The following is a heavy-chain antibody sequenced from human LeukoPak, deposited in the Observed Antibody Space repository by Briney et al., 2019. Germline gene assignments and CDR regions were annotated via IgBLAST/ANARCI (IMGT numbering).Heavy chain of an antibody. V-gene: IGHV4-34*01. CDR1: GGSISGYY. Sequence: PSETLSLTCAVYGGSISGYYWSWIRQPPGKGLEWIGEFNHSGSTNYNPSLKSRVTISVDTSKNQFSLKLSSVTAADTAVYYCARGQSHCGGDCYSGHFDYWGQGTLVTVSS. CDR2: FNHSGST. D-gene: IGHD2-21*02. J-gene: IGHJ4*02. CDR3: ARGQSHCGGDCYSGHFDY.